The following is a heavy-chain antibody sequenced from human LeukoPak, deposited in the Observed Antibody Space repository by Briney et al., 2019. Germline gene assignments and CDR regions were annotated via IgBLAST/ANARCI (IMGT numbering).Heavy chain of an antibody. V-gene: IGHV1-69*13. J-gene: IGHJ4*02. CDR3: ARVAGAGNQIDY. CDR1: GCTFSSYA. D-gene: IGHD6-19*01. Sequence: SVKVSCKASGCTFSSYAISWVRQAPGQGLEWMGGIIPMFGTANYAQKFQGRVTITADESTSTAYMELSSLRSEDTAVYYCARVAGAGNQIDYWGQGTLVTVSS. CDR2: IIPMFGTA.